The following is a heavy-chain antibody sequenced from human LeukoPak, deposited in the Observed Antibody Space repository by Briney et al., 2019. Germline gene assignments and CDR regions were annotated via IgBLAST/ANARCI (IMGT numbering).Heavy chain of an antibody. CDR2: INPNSGGT. CDR1: GYTFTGYY. Sequence: ASVKVSCKASGYTFTGYYMHWVRQAPGQGLEWMGWINPNSGGTNYAQKFQGRVTMTRDTSISTAYMELSRLRSDDTAVYYCARHAASSGWYSGYYGMDVWGQGTTVTVPS. J-gene: IGHJ6*02. CDR3: ARHAASSGWYSGYYGMDV. D-gene: IGHD6-19*01. V-gene: IGHV1-2*02.